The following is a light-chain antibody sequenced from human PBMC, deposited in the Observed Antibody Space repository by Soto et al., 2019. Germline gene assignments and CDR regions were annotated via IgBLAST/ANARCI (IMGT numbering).Light chain of an antibody. CDR2: AAS. Sequence: IRMALSTSSLSDPTGDRGTINYRARQGISSYLAWHQQQPGKAPKLLIYAASTLQSGVPSRFSGSGSGTDSTLTISCLQSEDSATYCCQQYYSYPRTFGQGTKVDIK. V-gene: IGKV1-8*01. J-gene: IGKJ1*01. CDR3: QQYYSYPRT. CDR1: QGISSY.